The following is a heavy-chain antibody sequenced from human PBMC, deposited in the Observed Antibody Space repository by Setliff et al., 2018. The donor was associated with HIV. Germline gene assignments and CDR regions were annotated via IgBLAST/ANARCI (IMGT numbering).Heavy chain of an antibody. J-gene: IGHJ6*02. CDR2: IYYSGST. D-gene: IGHD3-9*01. CDR1: GGSISSSSYY. Sequence: PSETLSLTCTVPGGSISSSSYYWGWIRQPPGKGLEWIGSIYYSGSTYYNPSLKSRVTISVDTSKNQFSLKLSSVTAADTAVYYCARYFDWFSYGMDVWGQGTTVTVSS. CDR3: ARYFDWFSYGMDV. V-gene: IGHV4-39*07.